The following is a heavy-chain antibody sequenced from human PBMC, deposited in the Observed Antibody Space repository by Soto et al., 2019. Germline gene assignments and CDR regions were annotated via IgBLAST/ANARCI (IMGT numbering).Heavy chain of an antibody. CDR2: IRRKANSYTT. CDR1: GLIFSDYH. CDR3: AMLGGWSGGSNDMDV. D-gene: IGHD6-19*01. Sequence: EVQLVESGGGLVQPGGSLRLSCAASGLIFSDYHMDWVRQAPGKGLEWVGRIRRKANSYTTEYAASVKGRFTISRDDSKDSLYLQMNSLKTADTAVYYCAMLGGWSGGSNDMDVLGQGTTVTVSS. V-gene: IGHV3-72*01. J-gene: IGHJ6*02.